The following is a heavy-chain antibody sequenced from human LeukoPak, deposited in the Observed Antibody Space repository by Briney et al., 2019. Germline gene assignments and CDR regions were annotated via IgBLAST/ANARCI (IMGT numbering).Heavy chain of an antibody. V-gene: IGHV3-23*01. CDR1: KFTFNNYA. Sequence: PGGSLRLSCAASKFTFNNYAMNWVRQAPGKGLEWVTAVSGSGGSTFYADSVEGRFTISRDNSRNTLYLEMNSLRAEDTAIYYCASNDFWGQGTLVTVSS. CDR3: ASNDF. J-gene: IGHJ4*02. CDR2: VSGSGGST.